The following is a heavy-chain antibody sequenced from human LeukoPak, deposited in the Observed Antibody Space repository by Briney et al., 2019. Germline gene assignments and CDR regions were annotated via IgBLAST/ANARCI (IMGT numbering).Heavy chain of an antibody. CDR2: MNPNSGNT. CDR1: GYTFTSYD. D-gene: IGHD3-3*01. Sequence: ASVKVSCKASGYTFTSYDINWVRQATGQGLEWMGWMNPNSGNTGYAQKFQGRVTMTRNTSISTAYMELSSLRSEDTAVYYCARGVSYYDFWSGYFRYNWFDPWGQGTLVTVSS. CDR3: ARGVSYYDFWSGYFRYNWFDP. J-gene: IGHJ5*02. V-gene: IGHV1-8*01.